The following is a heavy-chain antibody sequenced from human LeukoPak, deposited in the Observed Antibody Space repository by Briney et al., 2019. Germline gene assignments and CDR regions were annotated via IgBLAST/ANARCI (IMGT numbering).Heavy chain of an antibody. Sequence: PSETLSLTCAVYGGSFSGYYWSWIRQPPGKGLEWIGEINHSGSTNYNPSLKSRVTISVDTSKNQFSLKLSSVTAADTAVYCCARGLGLDDSSGYYFDYWGQGTLVTVSS. D-gene: IGHD3-22*01. CDR1: GGSFSGYY. CDR3: ARGLGLDDSSGYYFDY. V-gene: IGHV4-34*01. J-gene: IGHJ4*02. CDR2: INHSGST.